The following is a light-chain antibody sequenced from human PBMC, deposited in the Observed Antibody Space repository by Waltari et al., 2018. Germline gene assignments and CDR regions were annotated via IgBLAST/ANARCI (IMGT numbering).Light chain of an antibody. CDR3: QHFKTYPIT. V-gene: IGKV1-5*03. CDR1: QSINTW. Sequence: DIQMTQSPSTLSASVGDRVTITCRASQSINTWLAWYQQKPGKAPKLLIYKASSLESGVPSRFSGSGSGTDFTLTISSLQPEDFATYHCQHFKTYPITFGQGTRLEIK. CDR2: KAS. J-gene: IGKJ5*01.